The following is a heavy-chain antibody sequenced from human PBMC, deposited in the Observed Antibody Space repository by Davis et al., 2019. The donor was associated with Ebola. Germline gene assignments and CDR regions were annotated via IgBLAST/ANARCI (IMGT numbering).Heavy chain of an antibody. D-gene: IGHD3-16*01. CDR3: AREQGPTEGGGMDV. CDR2: ITSGGFTT. CDR1: GFTFSSYA. Sequence: GESLKISCAASGFTFSSYAMNWVRQAPGKGLEWIAYITSGGFTTYYADSVKGRVTISRDNARNSLYLQMNSLRADDTAVYNCAREQGPTEGGGMDVWGQGTTVTVS. V-gene: IGHV3-48*03. J-gene: IGHJ6*02.